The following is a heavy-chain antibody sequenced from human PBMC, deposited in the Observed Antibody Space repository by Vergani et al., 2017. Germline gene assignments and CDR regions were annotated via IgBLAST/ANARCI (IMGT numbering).Heavy chain of an antibody. J-gene: IGHJ5*02. CDR3: AREGGTMVRGVIGWFDP. D-gene: IGHD3-10*01. V-gene: IGHV4-61*08. CDR2: IYYSGST. CDR1: GGSISSGDYY. Sequence: QVQLQESGPGLVKPSQTLSLTCTVSGGSISSGDYYWSWIRQPPGKGLEWIGYIYYSGSTNYNPSLKSRVTISVDTSKNQFSLKLSSVTAADTAVYYCAREGGTMVRGVIGWFDPWGQGTLVTVSS.